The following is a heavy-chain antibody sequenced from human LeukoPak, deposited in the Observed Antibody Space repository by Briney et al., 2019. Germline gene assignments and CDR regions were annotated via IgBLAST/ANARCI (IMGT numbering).Heavy chain of an antibody. D-gene: IGHD6-6*01. CDR1: GYTFTDYY. V-gene: IGHV1-2*02. CDR3: ARESSSANYFDY. J-gene: IGHJ4*02. CDR2: INSNSGST. Sequence: ASVKVSRKTSGYTFTDYYIHWVRQAPGQGLEWMGWINSNSGSTNYAQKFQDRVTMTRDTSISTAYMELSRLRSDDTAVYYCARESSSANYFDYWGQGTLVTVSS.